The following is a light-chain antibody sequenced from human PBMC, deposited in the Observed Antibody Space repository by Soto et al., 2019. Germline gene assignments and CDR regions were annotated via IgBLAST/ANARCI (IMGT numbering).Light chain of an antibody. J-gene: IGKJ1*01. CDR2: WAS. Sequence: DIVMTQSPDSLAVSLGVRATINCKSSQSVFYSSNDKNYLAWYQQKPGQPPKLLIYWASTRESGVPDRFSGSGSGTDFTLTISSLQAEDVAVYYCLQYFRPWTFGQGTKVEIK. V-gene: IGKV4-1*01. CDR3: LQYFRPWT. CDR1: QSVFYSSNDKNY.